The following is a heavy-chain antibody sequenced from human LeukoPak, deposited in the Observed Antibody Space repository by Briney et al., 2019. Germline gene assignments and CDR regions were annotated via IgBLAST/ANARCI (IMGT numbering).Heavy chain of an antibody. CDR1: GFTFSSYG. Sequence: GGSLRLSCAASGFTFSSYGMHWVRQAPGKGLEWVAVIWYDGSNKYYADSVKGRFTISRDNSKNTLYLQMNSLRAEDTAVYYCARGQLLMGDCYFDYWGQGTLVTVSS. D-gene: IGHD2-8*01. CDR3: ARGQLLMGDCYFDY. J-gene: IGHJ4*02. V-gene: IGHV3-33*01. CDR2: IWYDGSNK.